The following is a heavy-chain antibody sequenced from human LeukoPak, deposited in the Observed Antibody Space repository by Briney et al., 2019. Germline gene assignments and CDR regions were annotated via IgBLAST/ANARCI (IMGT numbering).Heavy chain of an antibody. CDR3: ARGALHAGSYYDP. CDR1: GYPFNAYF. V-gene: IGHV1-2*04. D-gene: IGHD1-26*01. Sequence: GASVKVPCETSGYPFNAYFIHWVRQAPGQGLEWMGWINPNSGDTKFAQKFQGSVTMTRDTSINTAYMELSRLRSDDTGVYYCARGALHAGSYYDPWGQGTLVTVS. J-gene: IGHJ5*02. CDR2: INPNSGDT.